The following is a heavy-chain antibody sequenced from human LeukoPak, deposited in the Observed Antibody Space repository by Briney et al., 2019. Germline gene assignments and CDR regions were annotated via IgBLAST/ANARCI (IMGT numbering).Heavy chain of an antibody. D-gene: IGHD7-27*01. CDR1: GGSISSYY. Sequence: SETLSLTCTVSGGSISSYYWSWIRQPPGKGLEWIGYIYYSGSTSYNPSLKSRVTISVDTSKNQFSLKLSSVTAADTAVYYCARALGMDYAFDIWGQGTMVTVSS. J-gene: IGHJ3*02. CDR3: ARALGMDYAFDI. CDR2: IYYSGST. V-gene: IGHV4-59*01.